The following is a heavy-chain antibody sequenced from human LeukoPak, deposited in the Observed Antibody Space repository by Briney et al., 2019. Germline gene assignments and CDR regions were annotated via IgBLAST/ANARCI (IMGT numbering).Heavy chain of an antibody. CDR3: ASGDKGLLWFGESSGYYMDV. D-gene: IGHD3-10*01. CDR2: IYSGGST. CDR1: GFTVSSNY. J-gene: IGHJ6*03. Sequence: GGSLRLSCAASGFTVSSNYMSWVRQAPGKGLEWVSVIYSGGSTYYADSVKGRFTISRDNSKNTLYLQMNSLRAEDTAVYYCASGDKGLLWFGESSGYYMDVWGKGTTVTISS. V-gene: IGHV3-66*01.